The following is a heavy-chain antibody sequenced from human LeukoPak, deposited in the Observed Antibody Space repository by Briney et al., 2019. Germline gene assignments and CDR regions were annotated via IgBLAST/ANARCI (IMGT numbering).Heavy chain of an antibody. D-gene: IGHD1-7*01. J-gene: IGHJ5*02. V-gene: IGHV1-2*02. CDR1: GYTFTGYY. Sequence: ASVKVSCKASGYTFTGYYMHWVRQAPGQGLEWMGWINPSSGGTNYAQKFQGRVTMTRDTSISTAYMELSRLRSDDTAVYYCARVSPATGTAKAGWFDPWGQGTLVTVSS. CDR3: ARVSPATGTAKAGWFDP. CDR2: INPSSGGT.